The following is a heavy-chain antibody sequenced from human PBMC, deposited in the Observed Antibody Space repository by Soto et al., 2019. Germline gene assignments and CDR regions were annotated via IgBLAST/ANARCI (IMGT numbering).Heavy chain of an antibody. D-gene: IGHD6-13*01. CDR2: ISAYNGNT. CDR1: GYTFTSYG. V-gene: IGHV1-18*01. Sequence: ASVKVSCKASGYTFTSYGISWVRQAPGQGLEWMGWISAYNGNTNYAQKLQGRVTMTTDTSTSTAYMELRSLRPDDTAVYYCAGARPAAGTDYYGMDVWGQGTTVTVSS. J-gene: IGHJ6*02. CDR3: AGARPAAGTDYYGMDV.